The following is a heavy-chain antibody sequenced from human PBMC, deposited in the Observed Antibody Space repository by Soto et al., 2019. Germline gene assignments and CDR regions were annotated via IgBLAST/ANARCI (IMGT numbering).Heavy chain of an antibody. V-gene: IGHV3-30-3*01. CDR1: GFTFSSYA. J-gene: IGHJ4*02. Sequence: GGSLRLSCAASGFTFSSYAMHWVRQAPGKGLEWVAVISYDGSNKYYADSVKGRFTISRDNSKNTLYLQMNSLRAEDTAVYYCARDQGAPMVRGAIAGAFDYWGQGTLVTVSS. D-gene: IGHD3-10*01. CDR2: ISYDGSNK. CDR3: ARDQGAPMVRGAIAGAFDY.